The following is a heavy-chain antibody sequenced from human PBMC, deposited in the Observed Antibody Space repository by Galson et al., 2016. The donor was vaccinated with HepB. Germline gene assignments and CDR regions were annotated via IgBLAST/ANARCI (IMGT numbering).Heavy chain of an antibody. J-gene: IGHJ6*04. D-gene: IGHD5-12*01. CDR2: IGASGYT. CDR3: VRDGGYSGYDTYGMDV. Sequence: SLRLSCAASGFTFSIYDMHWVRQVKGKGPEWVSLIGASGYTYYADSVKGRFTISRENDRNSWYLQMNSLRAGDTAVYYCVRDGGYSGYDTYGMDVWGRGTRVTVSS. CDR1: GFTFSIYD. V-gene: IGHV3-13*01.